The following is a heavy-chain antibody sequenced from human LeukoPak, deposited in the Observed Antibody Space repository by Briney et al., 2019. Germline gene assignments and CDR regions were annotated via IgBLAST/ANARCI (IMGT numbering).Heavy chain of an antibody. J-gene: IGHJ4*02. D-gene: IGHD3-3*01. V-gene: IGHV3-15*01. Sequence: GGSLRLSCAASGFTFSNAWMSWVRQAPGKGLEWVGRIKSKTDGGTTDYAAPVKGRFTISRDDSKNTLYLQMNSLRAEDTAIYYCAKHVLRFLEWSRPDHFDYWGQGTLVTVSS. CDR2: IKSKTDGGTT. CDR1: GFTFSNAW. CDR3: AKHVLRFLEWSRPDHFDY.